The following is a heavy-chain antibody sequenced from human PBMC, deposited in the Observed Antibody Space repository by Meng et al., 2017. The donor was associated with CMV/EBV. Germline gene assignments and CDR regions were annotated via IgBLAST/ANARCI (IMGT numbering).Heavy chain of an antibody. Sequence: LKISCAASGFTFSSYGMHWVRQAPGKGLEWVAFIRYDGSNKYYADSVKGRFTISRDNSKNTLYLQMNSLRAEDTAVYYCAKEYYYGSGSDAIYYYGMDVWGQGTTVTVSS. D-gene: IGHD3-10*01. CDR2: IRYDGSNK. CDR3: AKEYYYGSGSDAIYYYGMDV. J-gene: IGHJ6*02. CDR1: GFTFSSYG. V-gene: IGHV3-30*02.